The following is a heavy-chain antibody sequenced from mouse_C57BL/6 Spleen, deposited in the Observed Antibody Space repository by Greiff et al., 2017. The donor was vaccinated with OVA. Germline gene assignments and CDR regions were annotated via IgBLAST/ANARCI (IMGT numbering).Heavy chain of an antibody. CDR1: GYTFTSYW. J-gene: IGHJ2*01. CDR2: IDPSDSYT. V-gene: IGHV1-59*01. D-gene: IGHD1-1*01. Sequence: QVQLQQPGAELVRPGTSVKLSCKASGYTFTSYWMHWVKQRPGQGLEWIGVIDPSDSYTNYNQKFKGKATLTVDTSSSTAYMQLSSLTSEDSAVYYCARKGYYCSSNYFDYWGQGTTLTVSS. CDR3: ARKGYYCSSNYFDY.